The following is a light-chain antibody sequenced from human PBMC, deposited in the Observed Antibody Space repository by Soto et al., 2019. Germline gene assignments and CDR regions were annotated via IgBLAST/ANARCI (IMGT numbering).Light chain of an antibody. V-gene: IGLV3-21*02. CDR1: NIGSKS. CDR3: QVWDRSSEHYV. Sequence: SYELTQPPSVSVAPGQTVRVTCGGTNIGSKSVHWYQQKPGQAPVLVVYDDSDRPSGIPERFSGSNSGNTATLTISRVEAGDEADYHCQVWDRSSEHYVFGTGTQLTVL. CDR2: DDS. J-gene: IGLJ1*01.